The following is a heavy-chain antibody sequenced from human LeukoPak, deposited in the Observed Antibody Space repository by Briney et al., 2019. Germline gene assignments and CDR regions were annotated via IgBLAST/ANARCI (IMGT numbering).Heavy chain of an antibody. CDR1: GGTFSSYA. V-gene: IGHV1-69*04. CDR3: ARHLGIAAAGSMDV. CDR2: IIPILGIA. Sequence: ASVKVSCKASGGTFSSYAISWVRQAPGQGLEWVGRIIPILGIANYAQKFQGRVTITADKSTSTAYMELSSLRSEDTAVYYCARHLGIAAAGSMDVWGQGTTVTVSS. J-gene: IGHJ6*02. D-gene: IGHD6-13*01.